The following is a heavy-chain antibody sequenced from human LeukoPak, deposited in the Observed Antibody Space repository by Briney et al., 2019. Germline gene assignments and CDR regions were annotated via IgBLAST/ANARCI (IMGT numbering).Heavy chain of an antibody. V-gene: IGHV3-23*01. Sequence: PGGSLRLSCAASGFTFSSYAMSWVRQAPGKGLEWVSAISGSGGSTYYADSVKGRFTISRDNSKNTLYLQMNSLRAEDTAVYYCAMPPHDRYFVWLLEYYMDVWGKGTTVTVSS. CDR2: ISGSGGST. D-gene: IGHD3-9*01. J-gene: IGHJ6*03. CDR3: AMPPHDRYFVWLLEYYMDV. CDR1: GFTFSSYA.